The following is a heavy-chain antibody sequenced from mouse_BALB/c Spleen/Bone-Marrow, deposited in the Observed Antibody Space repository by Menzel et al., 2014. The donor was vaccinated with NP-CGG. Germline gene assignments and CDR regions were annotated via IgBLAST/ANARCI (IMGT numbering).Heavy chain of an antibody. D-gene: IGHD1-2*01. Sequence: VNLVESGPGLVAPSQSLSITCTVSGFSLTSYGVHWVRQPPGKGLEWLGVIWAGGSTNYNSALMSRLSISKDNSKSQVFLKMNSLQTDDTAMYYCARDGATATLAYWGQGTLVTVSA. V-gene: IGHV2-9*02. J-gene: IGHJ3*01. CDR3: ARDGATATLAY. CDR2: IWAGGST. CDR1: GFSLTSYG.